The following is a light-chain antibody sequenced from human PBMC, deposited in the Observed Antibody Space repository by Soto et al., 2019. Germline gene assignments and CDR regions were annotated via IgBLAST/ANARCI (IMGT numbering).Light chain of an antibody. CDR2: AAS. V-gene: IGKV1-39*01. J-gene: IGKJ2*01. Sequence: IQMTQSPSSLSASVGDRVIITCRSDHSINNYLNWYQQRPGKVPKLLIYAASTLQSGVPSRFSGSGSGRAFTLTINSLQPEDFATYYCQQSYSTLGTFGRGTRVEI. CDR3: QQSYSTLGT. CDR1: HSINNY.